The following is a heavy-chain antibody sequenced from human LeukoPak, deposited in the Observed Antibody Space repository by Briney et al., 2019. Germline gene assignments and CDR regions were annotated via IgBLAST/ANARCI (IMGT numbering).Heavy chain of an antibody. CDR3: ARPNFYPYYDFWSGYYDY. D-gene: IGHD3-3*01. J-gene: IGHJ4*02. V-gene: IGHV1-2*06. Sequence: ASVKVSCKASGYTFTGYYMHWVRQAPGQGLEWMGRINPNSGGTNYAQKFQGRVTMTRDTSISTAYMELSRLRSDDTAVYYCARPNFYPYYDFWSGYYDYWGQGTLVTVSS. CDR1: GYTFTGYY. CDR2: INPNSGGT.